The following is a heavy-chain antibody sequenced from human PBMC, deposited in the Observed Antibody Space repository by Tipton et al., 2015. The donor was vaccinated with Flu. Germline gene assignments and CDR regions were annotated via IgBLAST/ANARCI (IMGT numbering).Heavy chain of an antibody. V-gene: IGHV4-61*08. Sequence: TLSLTCAVSGASVSSSGYYWSWIRQPPEKGLEWIGYIYYSGSTNYNPSLKSRVTISVDTSKNQFSLKLTSVTAADTAVYYCARVPTYYYDSSGSYRGRGDAFDIWGQGTMVTVSS. CDR3: ARVPTYYYDSSGSYRGRGDAFDI. D-gene: IGHD3-22*01. CDR2: IYYSGST. CDR1: GASVSSSGYY. J-gene: IGHJ3*02.